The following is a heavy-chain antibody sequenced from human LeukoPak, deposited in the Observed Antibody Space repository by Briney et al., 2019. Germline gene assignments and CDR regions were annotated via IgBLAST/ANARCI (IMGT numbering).Heavy chain of an antibody. D-gene: IGHD2-21*02. Sequence: SETLSLTCIVSGGSISSSDYYWGWLRQPPGRGLEGIGSIYYRGSTYYNPSLKSRVTISVDTSKNQFSLNLSSVTAADTAVYFCARLRRGCSGGDCYLDYYGMDVWGKGTTVTVSS. V-gene: IGHV4-39*01. J-gene: IGHJ6*04. CDR3: ARLRRGCSGGDCYLDYYGMDV. CDR2: IYYRGST. CDR1: GGSISSSDYY.